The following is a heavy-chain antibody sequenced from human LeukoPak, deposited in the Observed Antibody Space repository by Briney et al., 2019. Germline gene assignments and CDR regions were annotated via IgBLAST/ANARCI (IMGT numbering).Heavy chain of an antibody. J-gene: IGHJ4*02. Sequence: GGSLRLSCAASGFTFSTYSMNWVRQAPGKGLEWVSSISSSSSYIYHADSVKGRFSIFRDNAKNSLYLQMNSLRAEDTAVYYCARDSSGYYLDYWGQGTLVTVSS. D-gene: IGHD3-22*01. CDR2: ISSSSSYI. CDR3: ARDSSGYYLDY. CDR1: GFTFSTYS. V-gene: IGHV3-21*01.